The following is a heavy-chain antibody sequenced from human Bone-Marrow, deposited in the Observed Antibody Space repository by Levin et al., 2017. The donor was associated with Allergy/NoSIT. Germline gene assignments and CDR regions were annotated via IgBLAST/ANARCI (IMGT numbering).Heavy chain of an antibody. CDR2: IYASGTT. CDR1: GVSISTYY. D-gene: IGHD3-22*01. J-gene: IGHJ4*02. CDR3: ARGSVYYESTGYYFHLDY. Sequence: ESLKISCTVSGVSISTYYWNWIRQPAGKGLEWIGRIYASGTTNYNPSLESRVSMSVDTSRNHISLKLNSVTAADTAVYYCARGSVYYESTGYYFHLDYWGQGSLVTVSS. V-gene: IGHV4-4*07.